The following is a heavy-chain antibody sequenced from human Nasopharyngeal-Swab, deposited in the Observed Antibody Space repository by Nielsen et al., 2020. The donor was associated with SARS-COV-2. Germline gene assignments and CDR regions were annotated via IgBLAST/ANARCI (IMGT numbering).Heavy chain of an antibody. Sequence: LKISCAASGFTFSSYGMHWVRQAPGKGLEWVAVIWYDGSNKYYADSVKGRFTISRDNSKNTLYLQMNSLRAEDTAVYYCARAIPDCSGGSCYGPWFDPWGQGTLVTVSS. CDR3: ARAIPDCSGGSCYGPWFDP. D-gene: IGHD2-15*01. V-gene: IGHV3-33*01. CDR1: GFTFSSYG. CDR2: IWYDGSNK. J-gene: IGHJ5*02.